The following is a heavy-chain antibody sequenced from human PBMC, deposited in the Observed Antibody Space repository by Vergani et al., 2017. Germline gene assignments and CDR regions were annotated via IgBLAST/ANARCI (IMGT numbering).Heavy chain of an antibody. V-gene: IGHV3-15*01. CDR2: IKSQIDGGTT. CDR3: APLSRNGADW. CDR1: GFSFSNAW. D-gene: IGHD3/OR15-3a*01. Sequence: EVQLVESGGGLVKPGGSLRLSCAASGFSFSNAWMTWVRQGPGKGLEWVGRIKSQIDGGTTDYAAPVKGRFTISRDDSTNVLYLHMHSPTTADTAVYYCAPLSRNGADWWGQGTVVNVSS. J-gene: IGHJ4*02.